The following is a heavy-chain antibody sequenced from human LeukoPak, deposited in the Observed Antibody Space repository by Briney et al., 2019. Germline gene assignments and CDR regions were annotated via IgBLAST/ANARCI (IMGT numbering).Heavy chain of an antibody. V-gene: IGHV1-2*02. Sequence: ASVKVSCKASGYIFTGYYMHWVRQAPGQGLEWMGWINLNSDATNYAQKFRGRVTMTRDTSISTAYMELSRLTSDDTAVYYCARGYCSGGSCHFDYWGQGTLVTVSS. CDR3: ARGYCSGGSCHFDY. CDR2: INLNSDAT. J-gene: IGHJ4*02. CDR1: GYIFTGYY. D-gene: IGHD2-15*01.